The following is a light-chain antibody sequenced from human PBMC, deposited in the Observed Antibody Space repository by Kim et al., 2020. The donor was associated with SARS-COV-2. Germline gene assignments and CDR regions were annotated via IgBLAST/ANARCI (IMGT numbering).Light chain of an antibody. CDR2: GKN. CDR3: NTRDSSGNLWV. V-gene: IGLV3-19*01. CDR1: SLRSYY. J-gene: IGLJ3*02. Sequence: ALGQTGRITCQGGSLRSYYASWYHQQPGQAPVLVIYGKNDRPSGSTERFSGSSSGNTASLTITGAQAEDEADYYCNTRDSSGNLWVFGGGTKLTVL.